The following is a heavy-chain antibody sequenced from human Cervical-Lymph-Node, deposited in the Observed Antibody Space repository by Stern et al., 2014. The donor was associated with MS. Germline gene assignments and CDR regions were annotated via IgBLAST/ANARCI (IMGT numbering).Heavy chain of an antibody. V-gene: IGHV3-33*01. D-gene: IGHD6-19*01. CDR1: GFTFSSCG. J-gene: IGHJ6*02. CDR2: IWDDGSNK. CDR3: ARDLRLADYYYGMDV. Sequence: VQLVESGGGVVQPGRSLRLSCAASGFTFSSCGLYWVLPAPGKGQGGGAVIWDDGSNKYYADSVKGRFTISRDNSKNTLYLQMNSLRAEDTAVYYCARDLRLADYYYGMDVWGQGTTVTVSS.